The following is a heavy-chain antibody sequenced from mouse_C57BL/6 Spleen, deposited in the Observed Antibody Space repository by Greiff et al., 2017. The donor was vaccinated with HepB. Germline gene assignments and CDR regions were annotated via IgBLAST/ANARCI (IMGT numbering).Heavy chain of an antibody. CDR2: IDPSDSYT. D-gene: IGHD1-1*01. CDR3: ARRGYYGSSYVDWYFDV. CDR1: GYTFTSYW. V-gene: IGHV1-50*01. Sequence: QVQLQQPGAELVKPGASVKLSCKASGYTFTSYWMQWVKQRPGQGLEWIREIDPSDSYTNYNQKFKGKATLTVDTSSSTAYMQLSSLTSEDSAVYYCARRGYYGSSYVDWYFDVWGTGTTVTVSS. J-gene: IGHJ1*03.